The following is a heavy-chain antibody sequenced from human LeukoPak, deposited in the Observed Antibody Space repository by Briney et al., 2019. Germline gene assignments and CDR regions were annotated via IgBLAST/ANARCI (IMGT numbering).Heavy chain of an antibody. CDR1: GGSFSGYY. Sequence: PSETLSLTCAVYGGSFSGYYWSWIRQPPGKGLEWIGSIYHSGSTYYNPSLKSRVTISVDTSKNPFSLKLSSVTAADPAVYGLXRXXAYYDYVWGSYRHLPLDYWGQGTLVTVSS. CDR3: XRXXAYYDYVWGSYRHLPLDY. J-gene: IGHJ4*02. V-gene: IGHV4-34*01. CDR2: IYHSGST. D-gene: IGHD3-16*02.